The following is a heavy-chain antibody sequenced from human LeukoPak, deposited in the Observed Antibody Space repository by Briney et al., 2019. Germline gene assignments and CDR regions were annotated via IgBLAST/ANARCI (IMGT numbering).Heavy chain of an antibody. CDR2: INPSSGGT. Sequence: PGGSLRLSCAASGFTFSSYSMNWVRQAPGKGLEWVSGINPSSGGTYYADSVKGRFTISRDNSKNTLYLEMNSLRAEDTAVYYCARGRISPDYWGQGTLVTVSS. CDR3: ARGRISPDY. J-gene: IGHJ4*02. D-gene: IGHD3-3*02. V-gene: IGHV3-23*01. CDR1: GFTFSSYS.